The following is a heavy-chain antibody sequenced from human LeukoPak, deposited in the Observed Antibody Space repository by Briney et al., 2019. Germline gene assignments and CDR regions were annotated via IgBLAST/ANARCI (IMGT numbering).Heavy chain of an antibody. V-gene: IGHV3-30*04. J-gene: IGHJ4*02. CDR3: AKTISGSYGVSDF. CDR1: GFSFSEYA. D-gene: IGHD3-10*01. Sequence: GGSLRLSCAASGFSFSEYAMHWVRQAPGKGLEWVAVISFDGSVIDYAESVKGRVTIFRDNSKNTLYLQMNNLGAEDTAVYYCAKTISGSYGVSDFWGQGSLVTVSS. CDR2: ISFDGSVI.